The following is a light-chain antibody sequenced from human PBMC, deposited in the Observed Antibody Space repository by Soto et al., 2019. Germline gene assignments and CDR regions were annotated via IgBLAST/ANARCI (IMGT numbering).Light chain of an antibody. V-gene: IGKV3-20*01. J-gene: IGKJ1*01. CDR1: QSVTAGY. CDR2: ETS. Sequence: EIVLTQSPGTLSLSPGERATLSCRASQSVTAGYFAWYQQKPGQAPRLLIYETSSRTTGIPDRFSGSGSGTDFTLTISRLEPEDFAVYYWQQYGNSPTFGQGTKVEIK. CDR3: QQYGNSPT.